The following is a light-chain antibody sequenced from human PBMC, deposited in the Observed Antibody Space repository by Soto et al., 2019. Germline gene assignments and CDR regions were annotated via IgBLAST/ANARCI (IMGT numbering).Light chain of an antibody. J-gene: IGKJ1*01. CDR1: QSISRW. V-gene: IGKV1-5*01. CDR2: DAS. CDR3: QQYGSSGT. Sequence: DIQMTQSPSSLSAYVVDRVSLTCRASQSISRWLAWYQQKPGKAPKLLIYDASSLQSGVPSRFRGSGSGTDFTLTISRLEPEDFAVYYCQQYGSSGTFGQGTKVDIK.